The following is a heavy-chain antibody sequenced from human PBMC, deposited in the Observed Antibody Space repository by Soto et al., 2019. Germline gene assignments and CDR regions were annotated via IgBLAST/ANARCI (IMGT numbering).Heavy chain of an antibody. CDR1: GFSFREFA. CDR3: AKEPGVYFGDYSDY. Sequence: EVQLLESGGSLVQPGGSLRLSCAASGFSFREFAMSWVRQAPGKGLEWVSGISGSGSNTYYADSVKGRFTISRDNSKNTLYLQMNSLGPADTAVYYCAKEPGVYFGDYSDYWGQGTLVTVSS. J-gene: IGHJ4*02. CDR2: ISGSGSNT. D-gene: IGHD4-17*01. V-gene: IGHV3-23*01.